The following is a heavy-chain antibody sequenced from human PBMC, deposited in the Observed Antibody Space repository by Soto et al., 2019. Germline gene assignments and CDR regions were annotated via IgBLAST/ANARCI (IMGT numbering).Heavy chain of an antibody. V-gene: IGHV3-13*05. CDR1: GFTFSAYD. J-gene: IGHJ6*02. D-gene: IGHD2-15*01. CDR2: IGAADDP. CDR3: ARAYSGRLPRRADYYFAMDV. Sequence: GESLKISCAASGFTFSAYDMHWVRQTTGKGLEWVSAIGAADDPYYLGSVKGRFTISRENAKNSLYLQMNSLRAADTAVYYCARAYSGRLPRRADYYFAMDVWGQGTTVTVSS.